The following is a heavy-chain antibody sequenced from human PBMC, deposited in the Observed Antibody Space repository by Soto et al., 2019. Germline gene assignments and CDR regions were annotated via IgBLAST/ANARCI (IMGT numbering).Heavy chain of an antibody. D-gene: IGHD2-21*02. CDR2: ISSSSSYI. CDR3: ARSPWGGDSYGMDV. CDR1: GFTFSSYS. Sequence: EVQLVESVGGLVKPGGSLRLSCAASGFTFSSYSMNWVRQAQGKGREWVSSISSSSSYIYYADSVKGRFTISRDNAKNALYLQMNSLRAEDTAVYYCARSPWGGDSYGMDVWGQGTTVTVSS. J-gene: IGHJ6*02. V-gene: IGHV3-21*01.